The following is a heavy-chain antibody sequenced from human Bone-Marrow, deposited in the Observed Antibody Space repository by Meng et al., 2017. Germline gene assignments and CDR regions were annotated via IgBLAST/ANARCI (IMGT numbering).Heavy chain of an antibody. Sequence: ATLSLTCTVSGGSISSYYWSWIRQPPGKGLEWIGYIYYSGSTNYNPSLKSRVTISVDTSKNQFSLKLSSVTAADTAVYYCARIAAAGTMSWYYYYGMDVWGQGTTVTVSS. CDR1: GGSISSYY. D-gene: IGHD6-13*01. J-gene: IGHJ6*02. CDR3: ARIAAAGTMSWYYYYGMDV. V-gene: IGHV4-59*01. CDR2: IYYSGST.